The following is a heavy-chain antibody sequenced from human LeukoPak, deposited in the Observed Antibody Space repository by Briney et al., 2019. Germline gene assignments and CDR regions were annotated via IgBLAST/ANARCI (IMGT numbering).Heavy chain of an antibody. Sequence: PGGSLRLSCAASGFTFSSYWMSWVRQAPGKGLEWVANIKQDGSEKYYVDSVKGQFTISRDNAKNSLYLQMNSLRAEDTAVYYCAREAYSSGWSGVFDYWGQGTLVTVSS. CDR1: GFTFSSYW. CDR2: IKQDGSEK. V-gene: IGHV3-7*01. J-gene: IGHJ4*02. D-gene: IGHD6-19*01. CDR3: AREAYSSGWSGVFDY.